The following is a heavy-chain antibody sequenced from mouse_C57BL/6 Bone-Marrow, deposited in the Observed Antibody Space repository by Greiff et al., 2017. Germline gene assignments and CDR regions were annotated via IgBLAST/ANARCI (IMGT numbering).Heavy chain of an antibody. CDR2: FYPGSGSI. D-gene: IGHD1-1*02. CDR1: GYTFTEYT. V-gene: IGHV1-62-2*01. Sequence: QVQLQESGAELVKPGASVKLSCKASGYTFTEYTIHWVKQRSGQGLEWIGWFYPGSGSIKYNEKFKDKATLTADKSSSTVYMELSRVTSEDSAVYFCARHEEGIYYYPYYLDYWGQGTTLTVSS. CDR3: ARHEEGIYYYPYYLDY. J-gene: IGHJ2*01.